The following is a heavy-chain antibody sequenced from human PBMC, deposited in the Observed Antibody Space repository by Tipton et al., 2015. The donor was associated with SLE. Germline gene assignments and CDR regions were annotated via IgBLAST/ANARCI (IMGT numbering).Heavy chain of an antibody. CDR1: GFTFSNAW. Sequence: SLRLSCAASGFTFSNAWMSWVRQAPGKGLEWVGRIKSKTEGGTTDYAASVKGRFTISRDDSKNTLYVQMNSLKTEDTAVYYCITEDRRSGYYPVYFDSWGQGTLVTVSS. V-gene: IGHV3-15*01. CDR3: ITEDRRSGYYPVYFDS. J-gene: IGHJ4*02. CDR2: IKSKTEGGTT. D-gene: IGHD3-22*01.